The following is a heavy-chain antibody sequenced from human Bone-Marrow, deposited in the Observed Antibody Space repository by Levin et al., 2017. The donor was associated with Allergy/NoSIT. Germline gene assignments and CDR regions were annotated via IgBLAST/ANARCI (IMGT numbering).Heavy chain of an antibody. J-gene: IGHJ4*02. D-gene: IGHD3-22*01. CDR2: IKSRASGGTI. V-gene: IGHV3-15*01. CDR3: AHDGSGYYHLKS. Sequence: AGGSLRLSCAVSGLKFSDAWMTWVRQAPGRGLEWVGRIKSRASGGTIDDAAPVKGRFIISRDDSKNTLYLHMNSLKTEDTAVYFCAHDGSGYYHLKSWGQGTLVTVSS. CDR1: GLKFSDAW.